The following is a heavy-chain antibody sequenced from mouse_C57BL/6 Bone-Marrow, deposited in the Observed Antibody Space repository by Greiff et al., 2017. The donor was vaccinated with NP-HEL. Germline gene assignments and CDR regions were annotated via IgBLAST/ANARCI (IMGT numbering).Heavy chain of an antibody. J-gene: IGHJ3*01. V-gene: IGHV1-81*01. Sequence: VKVVESGAELARPGASVKLSCKASGYTFTSYGISWVKQRTGQGLEWIGEIYPRSGNTYYNEKFKGKATLTADKSSSTAYMELRSLTSEDSAVYFCARRSIDYYGSSLFAYWGQGTLVTVSA. CDR2: IYPRSGNT. CDR1: GYTFTSYG. CDR3: ARRSIDYYGSSLFAY. D-gene: IGHD1-1*01.